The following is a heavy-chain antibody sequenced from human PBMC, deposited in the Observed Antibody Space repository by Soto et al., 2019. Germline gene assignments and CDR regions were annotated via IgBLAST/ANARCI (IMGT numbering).Heavy chain of an antibody. D-gene: IGHD1-26*01. CDR2: IYTSGST. CDR1: GGSISSYY. V-gene: IGHV4-4*07. CDR3: ARTHSGSYYSVFNY. J-gene: IGHJ4*02. Sequence: PSETLSLTCTVSGGSISSYYWSWIRQPAGKGLEWIGRIYTSGSTNYNPSLKSRVTMSVDTSKNQFSLMLTAVTAADTAVYYCARTHSGSYYSVFNYWGRGSLVTVSS.